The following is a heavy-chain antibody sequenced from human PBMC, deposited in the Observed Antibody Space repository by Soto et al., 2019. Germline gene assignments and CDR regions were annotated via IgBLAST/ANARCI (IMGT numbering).Heavy chain of an antibody. Sequence: ASVKVSCKASGYTFTSYAMHWVRQAPGQRLEWMGWINAGNGNTKYSQNFPGRVTITRDTSASTAYMELSSLRSEDTAVYHCARTSGYYFYDYWGQGTLVTVSS. CDR2: INAGNGNT. CDR1: GYTFTSYA. J-gene: IGHJ4*02. V-gene: IGHV1-3*01. CDR3: ARTSGYYFYDY. D-gene: IGHD3-3*01.